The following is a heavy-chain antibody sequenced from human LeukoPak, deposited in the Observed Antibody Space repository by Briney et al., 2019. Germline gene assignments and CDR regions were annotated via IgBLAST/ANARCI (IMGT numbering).Heavy chain of an antibody. CDR1: GFSVSNYY. CDR3: ARDRAVTQDWVEFDP. V-gene: IGHV3-66*03. Sequence: GSLRLSCAGSGFSVSNYYMSWVRQAPGKGLEWVSLIRDSGETFYADSVKGRFTISRDNSKNTMYLQMNRLRVEDTAVYFCARDRAVTQDWVEFDPWGQGTLVTISS. D-gene: IGHD4-17*01. J-gene: IGHJ5*02. CDR2: IRDSGET.